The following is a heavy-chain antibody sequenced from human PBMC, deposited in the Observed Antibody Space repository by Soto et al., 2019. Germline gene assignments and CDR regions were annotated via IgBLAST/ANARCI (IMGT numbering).Heavy chain of an antibody. J-gene: IGHJ5*02. D-gene: IGHD6-6*01. CDR2: IIPIFGTA. Sequence: QVQLVQSGAAVKKPGSSVKVSCKASGGTFSSYAISWVRQAPGQGLEWMGGIIPIFGTANYAQKFQGRVTITADESTSTAYMELSSLRSEDTAVYYCARSLVGRIAPPNWFDPWGQGTLVTVSS. V-gene: IGHV1-69*12. CDR1: GGTFSSYA. CDR3: ARSLVGRIAPPNWFDP.